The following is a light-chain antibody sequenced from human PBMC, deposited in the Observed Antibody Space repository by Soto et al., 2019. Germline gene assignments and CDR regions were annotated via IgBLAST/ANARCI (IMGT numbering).Light chain of an antibody. CDR2: GAS. CDR1: QSVSSN. Sequence: EILLTQSPATLAVSPGERATLPCRASQSVSSNLAWYQQKPGQAPRLLTYGASTRATGIPARFSGSGSGTEFILTISSLQSEDFAVYYCQQYHKWPLTFGGGTKVDIK. V-gene: IGKV3-15*01. CDR3: QQYHKWPLT. J-gene: IGKJ4*01.